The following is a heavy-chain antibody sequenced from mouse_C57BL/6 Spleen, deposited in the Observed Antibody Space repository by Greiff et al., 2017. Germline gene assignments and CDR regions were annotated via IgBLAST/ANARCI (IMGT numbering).Heavy chain of an antibody. J-gene: IGHJ3*01. CDR3: AREGDYYGNYGAY. D-gene: IGHD2-1*01. CDR1: GYTFTSYW. CDR2: IHPNSGST. V-gene: IGHV1-64*01. Sequence: QVQLQQPGAELVKPGASVKLSCKASGYTFTSYWMHWVKQRSGQGLEWIGMIHPNSGSTNYNEKFKSKATLTVDKSSSTAYMQLSSLTSEDSAVYYCAREGDYYGNYGAYWGQGTLVTVSA.